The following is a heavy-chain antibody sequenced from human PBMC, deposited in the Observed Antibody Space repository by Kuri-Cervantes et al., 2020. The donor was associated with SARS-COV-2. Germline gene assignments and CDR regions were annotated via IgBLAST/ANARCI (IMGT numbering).Heavy chain of an antibody. V-gene: IGHV3-7*01. CDR3: ARPRDDSSGYAIFDY. D-gene: IGHD3-22*01. J-gene: IGHJ4*02. Sequence: GGSLRLSCAVSGFTFSSYWMSWVRQVPGKGLEWVANIKQDGSEKYYVDSVKGRFTISRDNAKNSLYLQMNSLRAEDTAVYYCARPRDDSSGYAIFDYWGQGTLVTVSS. CDR1: GFTFSSYW. CDR2: IKQDGSEK.